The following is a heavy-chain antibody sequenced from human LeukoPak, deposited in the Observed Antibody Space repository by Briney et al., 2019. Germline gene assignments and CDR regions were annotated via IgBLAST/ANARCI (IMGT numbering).Heavy chain of an antibody. Sequence: GASVKVSCKASGYTFTSYCISWVRQAPGQGLEWMGWISAYNGNTNYAQKLQGRVTMTTDTSTSTAYMELRSLRADDTAVYYCARDYCSSTSCHPGNFDYWGQGTLVTVSS. CDR1: GYTFTSYC. V-gene: IGHV1-18*01. J-gene: IGHJ4*02. D-gene: IGHD2-2*01. CDR2: ISAYNGNT. CDR3: ARDYCSSTSCHPGNFDY.